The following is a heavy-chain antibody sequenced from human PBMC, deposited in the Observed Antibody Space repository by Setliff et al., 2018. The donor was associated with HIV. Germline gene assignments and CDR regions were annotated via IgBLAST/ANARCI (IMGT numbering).Heavy chain of an antibody. V-gene: IGHV4-39*07. CDR3: ARDGYSSSWYVISGSFDY. D-gene: IGHD6-13*01. J-gene: IGHJ4*02. CDR2: VYYSGST. CDR1: GGSISSSSYY. Sequence: SETLSLTCIVSGGSISSSSYYWGWIRQPPGKGLGWIGTVYYSGSTYYNPSLKSRVTISVDTSENQFSLKLSSVTAADTAVYYCARDGYSSSWYVISGSFDYWGQGILVTVSS.